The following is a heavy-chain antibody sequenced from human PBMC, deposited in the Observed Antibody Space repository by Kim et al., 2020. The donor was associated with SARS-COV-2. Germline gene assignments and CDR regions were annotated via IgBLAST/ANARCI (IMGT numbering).Heavy chain of an antibody. Sequence: ASVKVSCKTSGYTFTSYSINWLRQAPGQGFEWIGRINTKIGRPTYGQGFTGRFVFSFDTSVSTAYLQISSLKAEDTAVYYCARMGAAGYIEGETFWFDPWGQGTLVTVSS. CDR3: ARMGAAGYIEGETFWFDP. CDR1: GYTFTSYS. V-gene: IGHV7-4-1*02. CDR2: INTKIGRP. D-gene: IGHD6-13*01. J-gene: IGHJ5*02.